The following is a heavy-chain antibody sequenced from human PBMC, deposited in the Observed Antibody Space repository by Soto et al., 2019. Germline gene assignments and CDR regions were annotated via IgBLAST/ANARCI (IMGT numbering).Heavy chain of an antibody. D-gene: IGHD3-22*01. CDR1: GYTFTSYG. CDR2: ISAYNGNT. Sequence: ASVKVSCKASGYTFTSYGISWVRQAPGQGLEWMGWISAYNGNTNYAQKLQGRVTMTTDTSTSTAYMELRSLRSDDTAVYYCARDPTPDYYDSSGYHLGWFDPWG. V-gene: IGHV1-18*01. CDR3: ARDPTPDYYDSSGYHLGWFDP. J-gene: IGHJ5*02.